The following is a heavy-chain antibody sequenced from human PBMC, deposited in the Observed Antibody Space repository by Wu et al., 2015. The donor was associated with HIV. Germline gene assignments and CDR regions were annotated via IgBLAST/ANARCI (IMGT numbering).Heavy chain of an antibody. V-gene: IGHV1-2*02. CDR3: ARVYGSGTYYPPYYYYGLDV. CDR1: GYTFTGYY. D-gene: IGHD3-10*01. J-gene: IGHJ6*02. CDR2: INPNSGGT. Sequence: QVQLVQSGVEVKKPGASMKVSCKASGYTFTGYYLHWVRQAPGQGLEWMGWINPNSGGTNYAQYFQGRVTMTRDTSNNTAYMELSRLRSDDTAVYYCARVYGSGTYYPPYYYYGLDVWGQGTTVTVSS.